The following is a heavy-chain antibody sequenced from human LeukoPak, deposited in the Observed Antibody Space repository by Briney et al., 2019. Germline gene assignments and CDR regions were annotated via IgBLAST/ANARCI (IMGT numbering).Heavy chain of an antibody. CDR1: GFTFSSYG. Sequence: PGRSLRLSCAASGFTFSSYGMPWVRQAPVRGLDWLAVIWYDGSNIYYADSVKGRFTISRDNSKNTLYLQMNSLRAEDTAVYYCARASSWYRFDYWGQGTLVTVSS. D-gene: IGHD6-13*01. CDR2: IWYDGSNI. V-gene: IGHV3-33*01. CDR3: ARASSWYRFDY. J-gene: IGHJ4*02.